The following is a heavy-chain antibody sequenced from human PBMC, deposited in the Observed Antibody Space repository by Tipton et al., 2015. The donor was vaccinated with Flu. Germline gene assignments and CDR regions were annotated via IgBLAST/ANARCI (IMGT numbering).Heavy chain of an antibody. J-gene: IGHJ6*02. V-gene: IGHV3-23*01. CDR1: GFTFSSYA. CDR3: AKCSSNYCYYYYGMDV. D-gene: IGHD4-11*01. Sequence: TASGFTFSSYAMSWVRQAPGKGLEWVSAISGSGGSTYYADSVKGRFTISRDNSKNTLYLQMNSLRAEDTAVYYCAKCSSNYCYYYYGMDVWGQGTSVTVSS. CDR2: ISGSGGST.